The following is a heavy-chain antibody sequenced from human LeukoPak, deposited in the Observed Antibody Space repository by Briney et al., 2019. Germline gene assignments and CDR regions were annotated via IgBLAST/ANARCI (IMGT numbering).Heavy chain of an antibody. CDR1: GFTFSSYA. V-gene: IGHV3-23*01. CDR2: VSGSNGNT. J-gene: IGHJ5*02. D-gene: IGHD6-13*01. CDR3: VRESPVAAVGRSWFDP. Sequence: PGGSLRLSCAASGFTFSSYAMSWVRQAPAEGLEWVSTVSGSNGNTHYADSVKGRFTISRDNSKNTLYLQMNSLRAEDTAVYYCVRESPVAAVGRSWFDPGGQGTLVTVSS.